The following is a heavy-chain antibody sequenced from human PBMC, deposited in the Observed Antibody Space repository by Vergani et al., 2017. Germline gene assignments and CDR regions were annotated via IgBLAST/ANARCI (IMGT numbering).Heavy chain of an antibody. CDR2: IYYSGST. J-gene: IGHJ6*03. CDR1: GGSISSYY. D-gene: IGHD2-2*02. Sequence: QVQLQESGPGLVKPSETLSLTCTVSGGSISSYYWSWIRQPPGKGLEWIGYIYYSGSTNYNPSLKSRVTISGDTSKIQFSLKLSSVTAADTAVYYCARGLKYCSSTSCYTGYYYYYMDVWGKGTTVTVSS. CDR3: ARGLKYCSSTSCYTGYYYYYMDV. V-gene: IGHV4-59*01.